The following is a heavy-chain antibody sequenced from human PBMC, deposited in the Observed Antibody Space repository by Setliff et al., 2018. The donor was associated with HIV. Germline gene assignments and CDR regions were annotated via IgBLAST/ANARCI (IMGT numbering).Heavy chain of an antibody. D-gene: IGHD3-10*01. CDR1: GASIRSSTSY. J-gene: IGHJ4*02. V-gene: IGHV4-39*01. Sequence: SETLSLTCTVSGASIRSSTSYWGWIRQPPGKGLEWIGTLYYSGSTYYNPSLRSRISVSVDTSKSQFSLTLSSVTAADTGIYYCVRSMGFGEIPFDYWGQGTLVTVS. CDR2: LYYSGST. CDR3: VRSMGFGEIPFDY.